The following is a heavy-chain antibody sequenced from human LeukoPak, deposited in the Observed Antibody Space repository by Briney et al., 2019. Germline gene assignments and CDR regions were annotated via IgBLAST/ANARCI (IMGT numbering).Heavy chain of an antibody. J-gene: IGHJ2*01. CDR1: GFTFSGSA. CDR3: TRPPLDYYDSSGSYWYFDL. Sequence: GGSLRLSCAASGFTFSGSAMHWVRQASGKGLEWVGRIRSKANSYATAYAASVKGRFTISRDDSKNTAYLQMNSLKTEDTAVYYCTRPPLDYYDSSGSYWYFDLWGRGTLVTVSS. CDR2: IRSKANSYAT. D-gene: IGHD3-22*01. V-gene: IGHV3-73*01.